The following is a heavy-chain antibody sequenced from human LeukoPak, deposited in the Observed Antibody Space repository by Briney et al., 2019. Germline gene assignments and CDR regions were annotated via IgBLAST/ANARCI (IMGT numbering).Heavy chain of an antibody. V-gene: IGHV3-33*06. Sequence: GGSLRLSCAASGFTFSHYGMHWVRQAPGTGLEWVAVIWSDASDKYYANSVKGRFTISRDNSKNSLYLQMNSLRAEHTAVYYCAKDAQRGFDYSNSLDYWGQGTRVTVSS. CDR1: GFTFSHYG. CDR2: IWSDASDK. CDR3: AKDAQRGFDYSNSLDY. D-gene: IGHD4-11*01. J-gene: IGHJ4*02.